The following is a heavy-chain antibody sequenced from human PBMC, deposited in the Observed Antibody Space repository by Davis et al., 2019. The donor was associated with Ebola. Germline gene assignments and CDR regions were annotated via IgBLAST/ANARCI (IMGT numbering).Heavy chain of an antibody. CDR1: GGSISSSSYY. CDR2: IYYSGST. D-gene: IGHD1-14*01. J-gene: IGHJ4*02. Sequence: SETLSLTCTVSGGSISSSSYYWGWIRQPPGKGLEWIGSIYYSGSTYYNPSLKSRVTISVDTSKNQFSLKLSSVTAADTAVYYCARGRDHAKSGVYWGQGILVTVSS. V-gene: IGHV4-39*01. CDR3: ARGRDHAKSGVY.